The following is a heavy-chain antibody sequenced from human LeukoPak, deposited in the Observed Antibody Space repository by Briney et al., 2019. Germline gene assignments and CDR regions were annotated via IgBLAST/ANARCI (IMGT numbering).Heavy chain of an antibody. Sequence: ASVKVSCKASGYTFTSYGISWVRQAPGQGLEWMGRINPNSGDTNYAQKFQGRVTMTRDTSISTAYMELSRLRSDDTAVYYCARDYCSSTSCLFDYWDQGTLVTVSS. CDR3: ARDYCSSTSCLFDY. CDR1: GYTFTSYG. D-gene: IGHD2-2*01. V-gene: IGHV1-2*06. J-gene: IGHJ4*02. CDR2: INPNSGDT.